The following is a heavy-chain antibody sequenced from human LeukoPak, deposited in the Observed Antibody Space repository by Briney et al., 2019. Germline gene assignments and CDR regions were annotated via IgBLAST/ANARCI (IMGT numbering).Heavy chain of an antibody. J-gene: IGHJ5*02. CDR3: TRGARFGELYSWFDP. CDR2: IKQDGSEQ. D-gene: IGHD3-10*01. Sequence: GGSLRLSCAASGFTFNDYWMSWIRQAPGKGLEWVANIKQDGSEQYYVDSVKGRFTISRDNAKNSLYLQMSSLRDDDVAFYYCTRGARFGELYSWFDPWGLGTLVTVSS. V-gene: IGHV3-7*01. CDR1: GFTFNDYW.